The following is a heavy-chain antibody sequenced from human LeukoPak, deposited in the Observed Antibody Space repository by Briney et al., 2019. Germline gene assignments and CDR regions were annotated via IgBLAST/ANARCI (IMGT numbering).Heavy chain of an antibody. J-gene: IGHJ4*02. CDR3: ATWSSSWPYYFDY. D-gene: IGHD6-13*01. Sequence: ASVKVSCKASGGTFSSYAISRVRQAPGQGLEWMGGIIPIFGTANYAQKFQGRVTITADESTSTAYMELSSLRSEDTAVYYCATWSSSWPYYFDYWGQGTLVTVSS. V-gene: IGHV1-69*13. CDR2: IIPIFGTA. CDR1: GGTFSSYA.